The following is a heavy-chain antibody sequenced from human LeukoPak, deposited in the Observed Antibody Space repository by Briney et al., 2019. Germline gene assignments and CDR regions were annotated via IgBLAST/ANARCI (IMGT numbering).Heavy chain of an antibody. CDR3: ARVGSTGVDY. D-gene: IGHD3-10*01. J-gene: IGHJ4*02. Sequence: SETLSLTCTGSGGSISSSIYYSGWIRQPPGTGLEWIGSIYYSRNTYYNPSLKSRVTISVDTSKNQFSLKLTSVTAADSAVYYCARVGSTGVDYWGQGTLVTVSS. V-gene: IGHV4-39*07. CDR2: IYYSRNT. CDR1: GGSISSSIYY.